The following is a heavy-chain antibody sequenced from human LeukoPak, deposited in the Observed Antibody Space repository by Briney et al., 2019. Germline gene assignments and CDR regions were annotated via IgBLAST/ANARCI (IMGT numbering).Heavy chain of an antibody. Sequence: GGSLRLSCAASGFTFSDYYMSWIRQAPGKGLEWVSYISSSGSTIYYADSVKGRFTISRDNAKNSLYLQMNSLRAEDTAVCYCARDAKDCSSTSCHDYYYYYMDVWGKGTTVTVSS. J-gene: IGHJ6*03. CDR1: GFTFSDYY. CDR2: ISSSGSTI. D-gene: IGHD2-2*01. V-gene: IGHV3-11*04. CDR3: ARDAKDCSSTSCHDYYYYYMDV.